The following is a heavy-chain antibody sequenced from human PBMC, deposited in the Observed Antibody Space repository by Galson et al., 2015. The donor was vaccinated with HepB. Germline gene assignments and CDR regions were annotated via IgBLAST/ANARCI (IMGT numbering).Heavy chain of an antibody. V-gene: IGHV3-48*02. CDR2: ISSSSSTI. CDR3: ARDRVAVAGTGHYYYGMDV. D-gene: IGHD6-19*01. Sequence: SLRLSCAASGFTFSSYSMNWVRQAPGKGLEWVSYISSSSSTIYYADSVKGRFTISRDNAKNSLYLQMNSQRDEDTAVYYCARDRVAVAGTGHYYYGMDVWGQGTTVTVSS. CDR1: GFTFSSYS. J-gene: IGHJ6*02.